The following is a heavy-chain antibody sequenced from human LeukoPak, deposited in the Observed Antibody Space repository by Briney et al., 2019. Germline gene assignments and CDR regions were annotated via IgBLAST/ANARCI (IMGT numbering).Heavy chain of an antibody. J-gene: IGHJ5*02. Sequence: ASVKVSCKASGYTFTGYYIHWVRQAPGQGLEWMGRVNPNTGGTDYAQKFQGRVTMTRDTSITTAYMELSRLTSDDTAIYYCAKVPPSITAAGNWLGPWGQGALVTVSS. CDR3: AKVPPSITAAGNWLGP. D-gene: IGHD6-13*01. CDR1: GYTFTGYY. CDR2: VNPNTGGT. V-gene: IGHV1-2*06.